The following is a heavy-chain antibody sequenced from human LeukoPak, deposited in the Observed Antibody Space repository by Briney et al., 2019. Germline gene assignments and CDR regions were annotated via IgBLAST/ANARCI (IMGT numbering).Heavy chain of an antibody. Sequence: SESLSVTCTVSGGSVSSGSYCWGWIRQPAGKGLEWLGWAHYAGRTNYNPSLKSRATVSLDTSKNQFSLNLKSVAAADTAIYFCARQQIRGGICGDFGCWGPGSLVTVSS. J-gene: IGHJ4*02. D-gene: IGHD3-10*01. CDR3: ARQQIRGGICGDFGC. CDR2: AHYAGRT. CDR1: GGSVSSGSYC. V-gene: IGHV4-61*01.